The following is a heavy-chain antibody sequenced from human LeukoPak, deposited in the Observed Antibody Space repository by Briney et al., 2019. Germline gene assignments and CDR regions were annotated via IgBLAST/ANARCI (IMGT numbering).Heavy chain of an antibody. J-gene: IGHJ6*04. CDR3: ARVGTGTTNYYYYGMDI. Sequence: SETLSPTCTVSGDSMDSYYWTWIRQPPGKGLEWVGQIYYRADTGDTHYNSSLKSRVNVSIDRSRKRFSLGLSSVTAADTAVYYCARVGTGTTNYYYYGMDIWGKGTMVIVSS. CDR1: GDSMDSYY. V-gene: IGHV4-59*01. D-gene: IGHD1-1*01. CDR2: IYYRADTGDT.